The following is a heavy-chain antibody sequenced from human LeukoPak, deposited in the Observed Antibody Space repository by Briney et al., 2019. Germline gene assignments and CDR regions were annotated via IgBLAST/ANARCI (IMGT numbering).Heavy chain of an antibody. D-gene: IGHD1-26*01. CDR3: ATGGDVGATNDY. CDR1: GFTFDDYA. Sequence: GGSLRPSCAASGFTFDDYAMHWVRQAPGKGLEWVSGISWNSGSIGYADSVKGRFTISRDNAKNSLYLQMNSLRAEDTALYYCATGGDVGATNDYWGQGTLVTVSS. CDR2: ISWNSGSI. J-gene: IGHJ4*02. V-gene: IGHV3-9*01.